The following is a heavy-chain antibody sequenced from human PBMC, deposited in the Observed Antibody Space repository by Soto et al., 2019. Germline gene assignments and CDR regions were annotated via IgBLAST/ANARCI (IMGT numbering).Heavy chain of an antibody. J-gene: IGHJ4*02. CDR3: AGARNSYGYDS. CDR2: INPSGGTI. D-gene: IGHD5-18*01. Sequence: QVQLVESGGGLVKPGGSLRLSCAASGFTFSDYYMTWIRQAPGKGLEWVSYINPSGGTIYYADSVKGRFTISRDNAKNSLYLQMNSLRAEDPAVYYCAGARNSYGYDSWGQGTLVTVSS. CDR1: GFTFSDYY. V-gene: IGHV3-11*01.